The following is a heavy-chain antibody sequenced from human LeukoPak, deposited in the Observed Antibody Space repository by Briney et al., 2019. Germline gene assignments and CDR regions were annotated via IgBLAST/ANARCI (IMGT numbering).Heavy chain of an antibody. CDR1: GYSFTSFW. J-gene: IGHJ3*02. Sequence: GESLKISCKGSGYSFTSFWICWVRQMPGKGLEWMGIIYPGDSDTRYSPSFQGQVTISADKSISTAYLQWSSLKASDTAMYYCARPKKDKGYDAFDIWGQGTMVTVSS. D-gene: IGHD6-13*01. CDR2: IYPGDSDT. V-gene: IGHV5-51*01. CDR3: ARPKKDKGYDAFDI.